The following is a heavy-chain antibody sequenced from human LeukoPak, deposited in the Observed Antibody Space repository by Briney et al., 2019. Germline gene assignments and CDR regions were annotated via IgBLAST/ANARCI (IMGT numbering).Heavy chain of an antibody. CDR3: AREPPYTGHCDITTCDVSRFDF. V-gene: IGHV1-2*02. CDR2: INPKNGGT. CDR1: RNIFTGYF. J-gene: IGHJ4*02. D-gene: IGHD2-2*01. Sequence: PGASVKVSCKASRNIFTGYFIHWVRQAPGQGLEWMGWINPKNGGTNPAEKFQGRVTMTRDTSLSTAFMELTGLTSDDTAVYFCAREPPYTGHCDITTCDVSRFDFWGQGTLVTVSS.